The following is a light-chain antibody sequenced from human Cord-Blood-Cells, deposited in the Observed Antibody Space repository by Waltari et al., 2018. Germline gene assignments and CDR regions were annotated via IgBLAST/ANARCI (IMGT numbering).Light chain of an antibody. J-gene: IGLJ3*02. V-gene: IGLV2-23*02. Sequence: QSALTPPASVSGSPGQSITISCTGNSRDFGSYNLVSWYQQHPGKAPKLMIYEVSKRPAGVSNRFSGSKSGNTASLTISGLQAEDEADYYCCSYAGSSTWVFGGGTKLTVL. CDR3: CSYAGSSTWV. CDR2: EVS. CDR1: SRDFGSYNL.